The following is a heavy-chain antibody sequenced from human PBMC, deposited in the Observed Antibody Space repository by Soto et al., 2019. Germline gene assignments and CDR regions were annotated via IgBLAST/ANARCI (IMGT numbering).Heavy chain of an antibody. V-gene: IGHV4-59*01. D-gene: IGHD1-26*01. CDR2: IYYRGST. CDR1: GDSITGSH. J-gene: IGHJ5*02. Sequence: QVHLQESGPGLVKASETLSLTCTVSGDSITGSHWNWIRQPLGKPLEWIGYIYYRGSTNYIPSLKSRLTLSVDTSKNQIFLRLNSVTAADTAVYYCASSAIVGREVNTWFDPWGQGILVTVSS. CDR3: ASSAIVGREVNTWFDP.